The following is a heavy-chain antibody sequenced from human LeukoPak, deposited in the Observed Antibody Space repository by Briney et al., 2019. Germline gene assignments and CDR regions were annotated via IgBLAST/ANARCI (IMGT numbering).Heavy chain of an antibody. J-gene: IGHJ4*02. CDR1: GFTFSSYE. CDR3: ASVSVVVAAPLDY. D-gene: IGHD2-15*01. Sequence: GGSLRLSCAASGFTFSSYEMNWVRQAPGKGLEWVSYISSSGSTIYYADSVKGRFTISRDNAKNSLYLQMNSLRAEDTAVYYCASVSVVVAAPLDYWGQGTQVTVSS. CDR2: ISSSGSTI. V-gene: IGHV3-48*03.